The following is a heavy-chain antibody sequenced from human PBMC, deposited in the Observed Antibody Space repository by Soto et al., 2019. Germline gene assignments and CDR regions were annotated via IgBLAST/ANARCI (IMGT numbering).Heavy chain of an antibody. V-gene: IGHV4-30-4*01. J-gene: IGHJ5*02. CDR1: GGSISSGDYY. Sequence: QVQLQESGPGLVKPSQTLSLTCTVSGGSISSGDYYWSWIRQPPGKGLEWIGYIYYSGSTYYNPSLKRRVTIPVDTSKNQFSLKLSSVTAADTAVYYCARAHMGDLNWFDPWGQGTLVTVSS. CDR2: IYYSGST. D-gene: IGHD1-26*01. CDR3: ARAHMGDLNWFDP.